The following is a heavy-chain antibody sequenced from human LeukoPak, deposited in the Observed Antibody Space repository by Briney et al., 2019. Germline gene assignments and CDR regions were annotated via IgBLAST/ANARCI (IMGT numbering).Heavy chain of an antibody. CDR1: GITFSSYS. D-gene: IGHD3-9*01. V-gene: IGHV3-21*01. CDR2: ISSSSDYI. Sequence: GGSLRLSCATSGITFSSYSMNWVRQAPGKGLEWVSSISSSSDYIYYADSVKARFTISRDNAKNSLYLQMNSLRAEDTAVYYCARALHFDWLSAYWGQGTLVTVSS. CDR3: ARALHFDWLSAY. J-gene: IGHJ4*02.